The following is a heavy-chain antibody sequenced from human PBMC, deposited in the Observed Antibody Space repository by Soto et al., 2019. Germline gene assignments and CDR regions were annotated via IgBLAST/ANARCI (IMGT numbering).Heavy chain of an antibody. CDR3: ARGAAADHYYYYGMDV. J-gene: IGHJ6*02. CDR1: GGSFSGYY. Sequence: SETLSLTCAVYGGSFSGYYWSWIRQPPGKGLEWIGEINHSGSTNYNPSLKSRVTISVDTSKNQFSLKLSSVTAADTAVYYCARGAAADHYYYYGMDVWGQGTTVTVSS. D-gene: IGHD6-13*01. V-gene: IGHV4-34*01. CDR2: INHSGST.